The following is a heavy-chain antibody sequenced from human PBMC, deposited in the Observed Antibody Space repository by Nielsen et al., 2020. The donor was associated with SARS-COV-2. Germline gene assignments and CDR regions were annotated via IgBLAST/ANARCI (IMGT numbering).Heavy chain of an antibody. CDR2: IYFTGRT. Sequence: SDTLSLTCTASGASISSGGYFWSWIRQHPGKGLEWIGYIYFTGRTSYNPSLKSRVAMSVDTSKNQFSLDLKSVTAADTAVYYCAREASGYDHYKYGMDVWGLGATVTVSS. CDR1: GASISSGGYF. CDR3: AREASGYDHYKYGMDV. V-gene: IGHV4-31*03. D-gene: IGHD5-12*01. J-gene: IGHJ6*02.